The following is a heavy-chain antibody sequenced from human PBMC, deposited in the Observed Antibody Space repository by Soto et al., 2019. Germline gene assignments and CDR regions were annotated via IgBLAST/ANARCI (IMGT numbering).Heavy chain of an antibody. J-gene: IGHJ6*02. D-gene: IGHD2-15*01. CDR1: GGTFSSYA. CDR3: ARENCSGGSCYPYYYYGMDV. Sequence: QVQLVQSGTEVKKPGSSVKVSCKASGGTFSSYAVSWVRQAPGQGLEWMGGIIPIFGTTNYAQKFQGRVTITADESTSTVYMELSSLRSEDTAVYYCARENCSGGSCYPYYYYGMDVWGQGTTVTVSS. CDR2: IIPIFGTT. V-gene: IGHV1-69*01.